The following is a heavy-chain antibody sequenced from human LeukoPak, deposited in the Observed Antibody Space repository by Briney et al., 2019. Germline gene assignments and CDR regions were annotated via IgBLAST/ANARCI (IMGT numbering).Heavy chain of an antibody. V-gene: IGHV4-30-2*01. CDR1: GGSISSGGYS. J-gene: IGHJ5*02. CDR2: IYHSGST. Sequence: PSQTLSLTCAVSGGSISSGGYSWSWIRQPPGKGLEWIGYIYHSGSTYYNPSLKSRVTISVDRSKNQFSLKLSSVTAADTAVYYCAREGLGRFGELLSGWFDPWGQGTLVTVSS. D-gene: IGHD3-10*01. CDR3: AREGLGRFGELLSGWFDP.